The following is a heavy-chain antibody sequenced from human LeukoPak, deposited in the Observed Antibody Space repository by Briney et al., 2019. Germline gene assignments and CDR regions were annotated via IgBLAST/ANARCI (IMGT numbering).Heavy chain of an antibody. CDR1: GFTFSSYA. D-gene: IGHD3-10*01. CDR3: AKDLDYYGSGSPDY. J-gene: IGHJ4*02. Sequence: GGSLRLSCSASGFTFSSYAMSWVRQAPGKGLEWVSAISGSGGSTYYADSVKGRFTISRDNSKNTLYLQMNSLRAEDTAVYYCAKDLDYYGSGSPDYWGQGTLVTVSS. V-gene: IGHV3-23*01. CDR2: ISGSGGST.